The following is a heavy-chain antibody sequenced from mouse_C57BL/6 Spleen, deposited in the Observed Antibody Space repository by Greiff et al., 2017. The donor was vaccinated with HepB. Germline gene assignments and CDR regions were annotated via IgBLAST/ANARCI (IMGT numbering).Heavy chain of an antibody. D-gene: IGHD1-1*01. V-gene: IGHV5-4*01. CDR3: ARDRDYYGSSYDYFDY. Sequence: DVMLVESGGGLVKPGGSLKLSCAASGFTFSSYAMSWVRQTPEKRLEWVATISDGGSYTYYPDNVKGRFTISRDNAKNNLYLQMSHLKSEDTAMYYCARDRDYYGSSYDYFDYWGQGTTLTVSS. CDR1: GFTFSSYA. CDR2: ISDGGSYT. J-gene: IGHJ2*01.